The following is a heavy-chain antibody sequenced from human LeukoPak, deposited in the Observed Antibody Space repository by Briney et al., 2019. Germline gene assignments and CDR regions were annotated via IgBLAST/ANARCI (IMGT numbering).Heavy chain of an antibody. CDR1: GFTVSSYW. J-gene: IGHJ4*02. Sequence: GGSLRLSCAASGFTVSSYWMSGGRQAPGKGLEWVANINQDGSAKDYGGSVEGRFTISRDSAKNSLYLQMNSLTAEDTAVYFCASAPNENYFDFWGQGTLVTVSS. V-gene: IGHV3-7*01. CDR2: INQDGSAK. CDR3: ASAPNENYFDF.